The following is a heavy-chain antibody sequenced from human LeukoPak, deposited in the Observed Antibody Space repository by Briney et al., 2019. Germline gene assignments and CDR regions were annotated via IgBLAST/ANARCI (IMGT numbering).Heavy chain of an antibody. CDR1: GFTFSSYA. CDR2: ISSDGRKQ. CDR3: AKDPSSFRVTNFDY. D-gene: IGHD4-17*01. Sequence: GSSLRLSCAASGFTFSSYAIHWVRQAPGKGLEWVAIISSDGRKQYYADSVMGRFTISRDNSKNTLYLQMNSLRAEDTAVYYCAKDPSSFRVTNFDYWGQGILVTVSS. J-gene: IGHJ4*02. V-gene: IGHV3-30*18.